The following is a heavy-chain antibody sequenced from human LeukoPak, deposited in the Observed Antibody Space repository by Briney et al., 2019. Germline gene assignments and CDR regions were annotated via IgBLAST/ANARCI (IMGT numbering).Heavy chain of an antibody. Sequence: GASVKVSCKASGYTFTGYYMHWVRQAPGQGLEWMGWINPNSGGTNYAQKFQGRVTMTRDTSISTAYMELSRLRSDDTAVYYCARGPLRTNYYYYYYYMDVWGKGTTVTVSS. CDR1: GYTFTGYY. D-gene: IGHD4-17*01. CDR3: ARGPLRTNYYYYYYYMDV. J-gene: IGHJ6*03. V-gene: IGHV1-2*02. CDR2: INPNSGGT.